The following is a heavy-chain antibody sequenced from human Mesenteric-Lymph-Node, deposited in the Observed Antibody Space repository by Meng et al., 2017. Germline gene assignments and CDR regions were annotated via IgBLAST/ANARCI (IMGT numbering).Heavy chain of an antibody. CDR1: GFTLTNYW. Sequence: GESLKISCAASGFTLTNYWMSWVRQAPGKGLEWVANIKQDGSEMYYVDSVKGRFTISRDNAKNSLYLQMNSLRAEDTAVYHCAGGGNYYIYWGQGTLVTVSS. CDR3: AGGGNYYIY. V-gene: IGHV3-7*01. CDR2: IKQDGSEM. J-gene: IGHJ4*02. D-gene: IGHD1-26*01.